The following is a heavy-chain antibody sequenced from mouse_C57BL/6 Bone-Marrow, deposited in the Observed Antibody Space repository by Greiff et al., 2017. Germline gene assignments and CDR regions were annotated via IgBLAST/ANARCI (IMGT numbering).Heavy chain of an antibody. J-gene: IGHJ2*01. D-gene: IGHD1-2*01. Sequence: EVMLVESGGGLVQPGGSLSLSCAASGFTFTDYYMSWVRQPPGKALEWLGFIRNKANGYTTEYSAPVKGRFTISRDNSQSILYLQMNALRAEDSATYYCARFYGPGVYFDYWGQGTTLTVSS. CDR1: GFTFTDYY. V-gene: IGHV7-3*01. CDR2: IRNKANGYTT. CDR3: ARFYGPGVYFDY.